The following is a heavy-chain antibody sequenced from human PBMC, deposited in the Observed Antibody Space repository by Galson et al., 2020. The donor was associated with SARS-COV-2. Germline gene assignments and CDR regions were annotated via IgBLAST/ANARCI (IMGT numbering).Heavy chain of an antibody. Sequence: ETSETLSLTCAVPAGSISSGGYSWSWIRQTPGKGLECIGYIYHSGDTYYNPSLKSRVTISVDRSKNQFSLKMTSMTAADTAVYYWASPGLRLYPWSFDYWGQGILVTVSS. CDR2: IYHSGDT. V-gene: IGHV4-30-2*01. CDR3: ASPGLRLYPWSFDY. CDR1: AGSISSGGYS. D-gene: IGHD2-2*02. J-gene: IGHJ4*02.